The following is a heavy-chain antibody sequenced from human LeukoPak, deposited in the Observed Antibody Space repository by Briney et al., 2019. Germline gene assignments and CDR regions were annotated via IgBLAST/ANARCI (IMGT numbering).Heavy chain of an antibody. CDR1: GFSFSTNGVG. CDR3: VHKPGRGIPAAH. V-gene: IGHV2-5*02. Sequence: SGPTLVNPTQTLTLTCTFSGFSFSTNGVGVGWIRQPPGKALEWLALIYWDDDKRYTASLQSRLTITKDTSGNQVVLTMTNMDPVDTATYYCVHKPGRGIPAAHWGQGTLVTVSS. J-gene: IGHJ4*02. D-gene: IGHD2-21*01. CDR2: IYWDDDK.